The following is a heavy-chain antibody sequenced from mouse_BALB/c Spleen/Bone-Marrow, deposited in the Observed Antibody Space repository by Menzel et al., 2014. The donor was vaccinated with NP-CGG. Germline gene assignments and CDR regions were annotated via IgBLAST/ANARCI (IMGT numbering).Heavy chain of an antibody. J-gene: IGHJ2*01. V-gene: IGHV1-87*01. CDR1: GYTFTSYW. CDR2: IYPGDGDT. Sequence: LQESGAELARPGASVKLSCKASGYTFTSYWMQWVKQRPGQGLEWIGAIYPGDGDTRYTQKFKGKATLTADKSSSTAYMQLSSLASEDSAVYYCARGRNYYGSSYYFDYWGHGTTLTVSS. CDR3: ARGRNYYGSSYYFDY. D-gene: IGHD1-1*01.